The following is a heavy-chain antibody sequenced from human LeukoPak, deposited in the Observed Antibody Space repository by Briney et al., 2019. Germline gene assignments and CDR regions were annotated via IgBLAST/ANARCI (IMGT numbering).Heavy chain of an antibody. D-gene: IGHD2-21*02. Sequence: PGGSLRLSCAASGFTFSTYGMSWVRQAPGKGLEWVSTISRSGGHTYYADSFKGRFTISRDNSENTLSLPMNSLRAEDTALYYCAKDLEGAVETIPSNYYDYWGQGTLVTVSS. CDR1: GFTFSTYG. CDR2: ISRSGGHT. V-gene: IGHV3-23*01. CDR3: AKDLEGAVETIPSNYYDY. J-gene: IGHJ4*02.